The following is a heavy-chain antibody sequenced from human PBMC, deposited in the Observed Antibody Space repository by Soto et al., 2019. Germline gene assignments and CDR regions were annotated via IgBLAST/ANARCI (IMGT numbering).Heavy chain of an antibody. CDR1: GFTFSSYG. D-gene: IGHD3-22*01. V-gene: IGHV3-33*01. CDR3: ARAGPYDSSGYYPTSFDI. J-gene: IGHJ3*02. Sequence: GGSLRLSCAASGFTFSSYGMHWVRQAPGKGLEWVAVIWYDGSNKYYADSVKGRFTISRDNSKNTLYLQMNSLRAEDTAVYYCARAGPYDSSGYYPTSFDIWGQGTMVT. CDR2: IWYDGSNK.